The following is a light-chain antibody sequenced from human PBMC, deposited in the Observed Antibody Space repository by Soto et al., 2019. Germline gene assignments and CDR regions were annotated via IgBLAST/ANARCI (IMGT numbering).Light chain of an antibody. CDR1: HSISRW. CDR3: QQYKSYWT. V-gene: IGKV1-5*01. CDR2: AAS. Sequence: DSHLLQSPSPLSGSVGDRFTITCRASHSISRWLAWHQQKPGKAPNLLIYAASTLESGVPSRFSGSGSGTEFTLTSSSLQPDDFETYYCQQYKSYWTFGQGTKV. J-gene: IGKJ1*01.